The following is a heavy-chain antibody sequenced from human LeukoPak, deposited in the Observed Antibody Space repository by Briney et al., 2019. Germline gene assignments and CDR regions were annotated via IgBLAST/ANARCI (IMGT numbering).Heavy chain of an antibody. D-gene: IGHD4-17*01. V-gene: IGHV6-1*01. CDR2: TYYRSKWYD. CDR1: GDSVSSNSAA. J-gene: IGHJ5*02. Sequence: SQTLSLTCAISGDSVSSNSAAWNWIRQSPSRGFEWLGRTYYRSKWYDDYAVPVKGRIIINPDTSKNQFSLQLNSVTPEDTAVYYCARDSSMTTVTTGNWFDPWGQGTLVTVSS. CDR3: ARDSSMTTVTTGNWFDP.